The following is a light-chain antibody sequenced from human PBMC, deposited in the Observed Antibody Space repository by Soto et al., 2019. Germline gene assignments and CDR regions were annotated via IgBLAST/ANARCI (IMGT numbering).Light chain of an antibody. CDR2: GES. J-gene: IGKJ1*01. Sequence: EIVLTQSPATLSLSPGERATLSCRASQSVSSYLAWYQQKPGQAPRLLLYGESNRATGIPDRFSGSGSGTDFTLTISRLEPEDFAVYYCQHYGSSPTFGQGTKVDIK. CDR3: QHYGSSPT. V-gene: IGKV3-20*01. CDR1: QSVSSY.